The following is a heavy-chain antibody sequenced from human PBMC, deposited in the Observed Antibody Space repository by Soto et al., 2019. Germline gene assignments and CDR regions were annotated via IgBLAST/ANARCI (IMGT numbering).Heavy chain of an antibody. CDR1: GGSISSYY. CDR2: IYYSGST. CDR3: ASIAGIAARRSFDY. D-gene: IGHD6-6*01. J-gene: IGHJ4*02. Sequence: SETLSLTCTVSGGSISSYYWSWIRQPPGKGLEWIGYIYYSGSTNYNPSLKSRVTISVDTSKNQFSLKLSSVTAADTAVYYCASIAGIAARRSFDYWGQGTLVTVSS. V-gene: IGHV4-59*01.